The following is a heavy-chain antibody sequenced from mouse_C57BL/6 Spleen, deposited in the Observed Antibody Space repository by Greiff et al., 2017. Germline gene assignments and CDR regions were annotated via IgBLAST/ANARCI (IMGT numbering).Heavy chain of an antibody. CDR3: ARDDSSGYPFDY. CDR2: ISYDGSN. J-gene: IGHJ2*01. Sequence: EVKLMESGPGLVKPSQSLSLTCSVTGYSITSGYYWNWIRQFPGNKLEWMGYISYDGSNNYNPSLKNRISITRDTSKNQFFLKLNSVTTEDTATYYCARDDSSGYPFDYWGQGTTLTVSS. D-gene: IGHD3-2*02. CDR1: GYSITSGYY. V-gene: IGHV3-6*01.